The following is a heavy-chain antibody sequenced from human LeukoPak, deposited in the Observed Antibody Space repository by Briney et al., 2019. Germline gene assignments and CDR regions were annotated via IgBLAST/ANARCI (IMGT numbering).Heavy chain of an antibody. J-gene: IGHJ6*03. CDR3: ARGAPYYYYMDV. V-gene: IGHV3-21*01. CDR2: ISSSSSYI. Sequence: GRSLRLSCAASGFTFSSYSMNWVRQAPGKGLEWVSSISSSSSYIYYADSVKGRFTISRDNAKNSLYLPMNRLRAEDTAVYYCARGAPYYYYMDVWGKGTTVTVSS. CDR1: GFTFSSYS.